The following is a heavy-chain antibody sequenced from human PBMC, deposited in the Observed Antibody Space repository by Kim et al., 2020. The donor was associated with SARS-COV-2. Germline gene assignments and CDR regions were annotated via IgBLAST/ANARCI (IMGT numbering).Heavy chain of an antibody. Sequence: SETLSLTCTVSGGSISSSSYYWGWIRQPPGKGLEWIGSIYYSGSTYYNPSLKSRVTISVDTSKNQFSLKLSSVTAADTAVYYCARGRQQLVFEVYFDYWG. D-gene: IGHD6-13*01. V-gene: IGHV4-39*07. CDR1: GGSISSSSYY. CDR3: ARGRQQLVFEVYFDY. CDR2: IYYSGST. J-gene: IGHJ4*01.